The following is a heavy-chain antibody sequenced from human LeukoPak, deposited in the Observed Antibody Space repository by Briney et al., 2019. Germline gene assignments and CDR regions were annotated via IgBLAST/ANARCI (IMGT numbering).Heavy chain of an antibody. J-gene: IGHJ6*02. CDR3: ARRYSSSWNYYYGMDV. Sequence: PSETLSLTCTVSGGSISSYYWSWIRQPPGKGLEWIGYIYYSGSTNYNPSLKSRVTKSVDTSKNQFSLTLSSVTAADTAVYYCARRYSSSWNYYYGMDVWGQGTTVAVSS. CDR2: IYYSGST. D-gene: IGHD6-13*01. V-gene: IGHV4-59*08. CDR1: GGSISSYY.